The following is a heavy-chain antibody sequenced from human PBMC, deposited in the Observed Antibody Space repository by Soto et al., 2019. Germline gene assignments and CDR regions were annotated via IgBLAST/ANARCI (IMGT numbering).Heavy chain of an antibody. J-gene: IGHJ4*02. CDR2: IYYSGST. CDR3: ARGVTMVRGVIHTPDFDY. CDR1: GGSRSSGGYY. D-gene: IGHD3-10*01. V-gene: IGHV4-31*03. Sequence: QVQLQESGPGLVKPSQTLSLTGTVSGGSRSSGGYYWSRIRQHPGKCMEWIGYIYYSGSTYSNPALKCRLTISVAPSKNQFSLKPSSVTAADTAVYYCARGVTMVRGVIHTPDFDYWGQGNLVTVSS.